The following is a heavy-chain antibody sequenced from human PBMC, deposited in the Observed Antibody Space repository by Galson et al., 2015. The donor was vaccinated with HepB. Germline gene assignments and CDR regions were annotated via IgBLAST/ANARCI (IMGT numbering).Heavy chain of an antibody. CDR3: AREGPEGDVWGSYRRYYAMDV. D-gene: IGHD3-16*02. CDR1: GFTVSRNY. J-gene: IGHJ6*02. V-gene: IGHV3-66*02. Sequence: SLRLSCAASGFTVSRNYMSWVRQAAGKGLEWVSALYRGGSTYYADSVKGRFSISRDNSKNTLYLQMNSLRPEDTAVYYCAREGPEGDVWGSYRRYYAMDVWGQGTTVTVSS. CDR2: LYRGGST.